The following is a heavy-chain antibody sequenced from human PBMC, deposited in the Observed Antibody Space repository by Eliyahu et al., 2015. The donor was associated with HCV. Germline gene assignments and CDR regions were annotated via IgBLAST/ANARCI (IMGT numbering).Heavy chain of an antibody. J-gene: IGHJ2*01. Sequence: QVQLVESGGGVVQPGRSLRLSCXASGFXFXTYAMHWVRQAPAPGLEWVAVIAFDGSNTYYAGSVKGRFTISRDNSKNTLNLQMNSLRAEDTAVYYCARGWNNINWLWYFDLWGRGTLVTVSS. V-gene: IGHV3-30*16. CDR1: GFXFXTYA. D-gene: IGHD1-1*01. CDR3: ARGWNNINWLWYFDL. CDR2: IAFDGSNT.